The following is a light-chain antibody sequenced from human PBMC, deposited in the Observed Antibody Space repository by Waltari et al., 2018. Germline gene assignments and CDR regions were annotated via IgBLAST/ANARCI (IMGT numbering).Light chain of an antibody. CDR1: QRVLYSSNNKNY. J-gene: IGKJ3*01. CDR3: QQYYTTPLT. CDR2: WAS. V-gene: IGKV4-1*01. Sequence: DIVMTQSADSLAVSLGERATVNGKSSQRVLYSSNNKNYLAWYQQKPGKPPKLLIYWASTRESGVPDRFSGSGSGTDFTLTISSLQAEDVAVYYCQQYYTTPLTFGPGTKVDIK.